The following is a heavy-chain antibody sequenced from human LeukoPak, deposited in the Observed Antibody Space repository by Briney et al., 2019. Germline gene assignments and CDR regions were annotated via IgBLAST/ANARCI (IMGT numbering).Heavy chain of an antibody. J-gene: IGHJ3*02. V-gene: IGHV1-8*01. D-gene: IGHD3-10*01. CDR1: GYTFTSYD. CDR3: AKEGDYYGSGSYRDGFDI. Sequence: ASVKVSCKASGYTFTSYDINWVRQATGQGLEWMGWMNPNNDNTGYAEKFQGRVTLTRNTSISTAYMELNSLRPEDTAVYYCAKEGDYYGSGSYRDGFDIWGQGTRATVSS. CDR2: MNPNNDNT.